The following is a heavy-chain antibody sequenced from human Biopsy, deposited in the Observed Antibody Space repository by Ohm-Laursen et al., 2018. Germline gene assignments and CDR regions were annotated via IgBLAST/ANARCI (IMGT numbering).Heavy chain of an antibody. Sequence: VKISCNAPGGTFINYGVNWVRQAPGQGLEWLGGNIPILGTGNYAQKFQDRVTVAADTSTSTATMELRSLRSDDTAVYYCATKLTGYFHHWGQGTLVIVSS. V-gene: IGHV1-69*13. CDR3: ATKLTGYFHH. J-gene: IGHJ1*01. CDR2: NIPILGTG. D-gene: IGHD3-9*01. CDR1: GGTFINYG.